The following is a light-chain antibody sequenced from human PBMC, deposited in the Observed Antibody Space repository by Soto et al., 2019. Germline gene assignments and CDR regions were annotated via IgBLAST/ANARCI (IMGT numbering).Light chain of an antibody. Sequence: QSALTQPPSASGSPGQSVTISCTGTSSDVGGYNYVSWYQQHPGKAPKLMIYEVSKRPSGVPDRFSGSKSGNTASLTVSGLQPEDEADYYCSSFTSNRIYVFGPGTKVTVL. V-gene: IGLV2-8*01. J-gene: IGLJ1*01. CDR1: SSDVGGYNY. CDR3: SSFTSNRIYV. CDR2: EVS.